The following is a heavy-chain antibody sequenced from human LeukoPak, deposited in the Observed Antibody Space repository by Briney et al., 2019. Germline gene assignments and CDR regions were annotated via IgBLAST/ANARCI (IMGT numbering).Heavy chain of an antibody. CDR1: GFTFSSYA. J-gene: IGHJ4*02. CDR3: AESIIWERQGAI. CDR2: ISGSGGST. V-gene: IGHV3-23*01. Sequence: QPGGSLRLSCAASGFTFSSYAVSWVRQAPGKGLEWVSAISGSGGSTYYADSVKGRFTISRDNSKNTLYLQMNSLTAEDTAVYYCAESIIWERQGAIWGQGTLVTVSS. D-gene: IGHD1-26*01.